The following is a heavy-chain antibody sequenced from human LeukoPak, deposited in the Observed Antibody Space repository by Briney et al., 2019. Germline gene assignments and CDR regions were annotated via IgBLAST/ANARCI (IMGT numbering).Heavy chain of an antibody. Sequence: GGSLRLSCAASGFTFSTYWMSWVRQAPGKGLEWVANIKQDGSEKYYVDSVKGRFTISRDNAKNSLYLQMNSLRAEDTAVYYCARVYYYASGSRWGDYFDYWGQGTLVTVSS. V-gene: IGHV3-7*01. CDR1: GFTFSTYW. CDR3: ARVYYYASGSRWGDYFDY. D-gene: IGHD3-10*01. J-gene: IGHJ4*02. CDR2: IKQDGSEK.